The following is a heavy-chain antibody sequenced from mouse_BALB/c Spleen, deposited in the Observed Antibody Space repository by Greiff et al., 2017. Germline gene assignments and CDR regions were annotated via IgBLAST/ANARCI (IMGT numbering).Heavy chain of an antibody. Sequence: VQLVESGPGLVAPSQSLSITCTVSGFSLSRYSVHWVRQPPGKGLEWLGRIWGGGSTDYNSALKSRLSISKDNSKSQVFLKMNSLQTDDTAMYYCARRVDYEYDGDAWFAYWGQGTLVTVSA. J-gene: IGHJ3*01. V-gene: IGHV2-6-4*01. CDR3: ARRVDYEYDGDAWFAY. D-gene: IGHD2-4*01. CDR2: IWGGGST. CDR1: GFSLSRYS.